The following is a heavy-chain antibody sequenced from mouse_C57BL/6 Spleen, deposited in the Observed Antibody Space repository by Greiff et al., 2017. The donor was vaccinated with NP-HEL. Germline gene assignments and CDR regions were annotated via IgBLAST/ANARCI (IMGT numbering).Heavy chain of an antibody. CDR3: AREGYGNTRDY. CDR1: GYAFSSYW. CDR2: IYPGDGDT. V-gene: IGHV1-80*01. J-gene: IGHJ4*01. Sequence: QVQLKESGAELVKPGASVKISCKASGYAFSSYWMNWVKQRPGKGLEWIGQIYPGDGDTNYNGKFKGKATLTADTSSSTAYMQLSSLTSEDSAVYFCAREGYGNTRDYWGQGTSVTVSS. D-gene: IGHD2-1*01.